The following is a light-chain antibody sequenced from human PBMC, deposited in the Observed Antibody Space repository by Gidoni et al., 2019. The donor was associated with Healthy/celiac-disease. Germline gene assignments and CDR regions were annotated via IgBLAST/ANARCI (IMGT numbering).Light chain of an antibody. Sequence: YRLTPPPSVSGSAGQTARITCPGDALPKQYAYWYQQKPGQAPVLVIYKDSEMPSGIPERFSGSSSGTTVTLTISGVQAEDEADYYCQSADSSGTYVVFGGGTKLTVL. V-gene: IGLV3-25*03. J-gene: IGLJ2*01. CDR2: KDS. CDR1: ALPKQY. CDR3: QSADSSGTYVV.